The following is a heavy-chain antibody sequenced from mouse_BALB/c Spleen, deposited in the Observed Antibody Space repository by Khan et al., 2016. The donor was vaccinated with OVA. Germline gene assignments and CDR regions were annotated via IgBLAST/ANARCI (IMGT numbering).Heavy chain of an antibody. CDR2: IYPGDGNT. CDR3: VRGGITTGYFDY. D-gene: IGHD1-1*01. V-gene: IGHV1-87*01. J-gene: IGHJ2*01. CDR1: GYTFTSYW. Sequence: QVQLKESGTELARPGASVKLSCKASGYTFTSYWMQWVKQRPGQGLEWIGAIYPGDGNTRYTQKFKGKATLTAEKSSSTAYMQLSSLASEESAVYFCVRGGITTGYFDYWGQGTTLTVSS.